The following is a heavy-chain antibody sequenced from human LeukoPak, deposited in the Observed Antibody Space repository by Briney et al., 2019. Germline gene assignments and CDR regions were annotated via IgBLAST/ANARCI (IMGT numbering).Heavy chain of an antibody. CDR3: ARDRAMEVGAYYFDY. CDR1: GFTFSSYS. J-gene: IGHJ4*02. CDR2: ISSSSSYI. D-gene: IGHD1-26*01. V-gene: IGHV3-21*01. Sequence: PGGALRLSCAASGFTFSSYSMNWVRQAPGKGLEWVSSISSSSSYIYYADSVKGRFTISRDNAKNSLYLQMNSLRAEDTAVYCCARDRAMEVGAYYFDYWGQGTLVTVSS.